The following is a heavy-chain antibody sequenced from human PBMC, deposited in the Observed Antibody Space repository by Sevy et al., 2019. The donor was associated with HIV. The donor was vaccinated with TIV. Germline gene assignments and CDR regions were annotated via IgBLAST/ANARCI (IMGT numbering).Heavy chain of an antibody. D-gene: IGHD3-22*01. Sequence: GGSLRLSCAASGFTFSSYWMSWVRQPPGKGLEWVANIKQDGSEKYYVDSVKGRFTISRDNAKNSLYLQMNSLRAEDTAVYYCARDSFHYYDSSGYYLSYYYYYMDVWGKGTTVTVSS. J-gene: IGHJ6*03. CDR3: ARDSFHYYDSSGYYLSYYYYYMDV. CDR2: IKQDGSEK. V-gene: IGHV3-7*03. CDR1: GFTFSSYW.